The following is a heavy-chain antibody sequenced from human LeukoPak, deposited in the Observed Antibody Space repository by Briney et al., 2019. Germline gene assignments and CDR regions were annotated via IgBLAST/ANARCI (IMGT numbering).Heavy chain of an antibody. CDR1: GFPFNSYW. CDR2: IKEDGSEK. J-gene: IGHJ6*03. D-gene: IGHD3-10*01. Sequence: GGSLRLSCAASGFPFNSYWMNWVRQAPGRGLEWVAKIKEDGSEKFYVDSVKGRFTISRDNAKNSLYLQMNSLRAEDTAVYYCASRYGSGSPPVFYYYYMDVWGKGATVTVSS. V-gene: IGHV3-7*01. CDR3: ASRYGSGSPPVFYYYYMDV.